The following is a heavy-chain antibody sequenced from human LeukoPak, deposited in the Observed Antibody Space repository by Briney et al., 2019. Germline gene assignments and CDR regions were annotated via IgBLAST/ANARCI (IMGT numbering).Heavy chain of an antibody. CDR2: ISSSGSTI. J-gene: IGHJ3*02. CDR1: GFIFSSYE. V-gene: IGHV3-48*03. D-gene: IGHD5-18*01. Sequence: GGSLRLSCAASGFIFSSYEMNWVRQAPGKGLEWVSYISSSGSTIYYADSVKGRFTISRDNAKNSLYLQMNSLRAEDTAVYYCARDRGQLWLNDAFDIWGQGTMVTVSS. CDR3: ARDRGQLWLNDAFDI.